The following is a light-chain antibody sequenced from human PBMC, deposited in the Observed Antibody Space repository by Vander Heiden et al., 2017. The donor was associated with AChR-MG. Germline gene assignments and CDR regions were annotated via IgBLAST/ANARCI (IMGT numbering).Light chain of an antibody. J-gene: IGLJ3*02. CDR1: RSNIGSGYD. CDR2: RNT. CDR3: QSYGSRLSVV. Sequence: QSVPTQPPSVSGAPGQRVTIPCTGSRSNIGSGYDVNWYQQLPGTDPKLLIYRNTNRPSGVPDRFSASKTGTSASLAITDLQAEDEADYYCQSYGSRLSVVFGGGTKVTVV. V-gene: IGLV1-40*01.